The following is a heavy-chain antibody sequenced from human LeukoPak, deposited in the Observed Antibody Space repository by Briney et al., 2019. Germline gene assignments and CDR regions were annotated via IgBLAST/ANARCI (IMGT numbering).Heavy chain of an antibody. Sequence: GRSLRLSCAASGFNFRSYGMHWVRQVPGKGLEWVCFISGDGGSTYYADSVKGRFTVSRDNRKKSLHLQMNSLRPEDTALYYCTKDMIRAIFGQGYYHYYGMDVWGQGTTVTVSS. CDR3: TKDMIRAIFGQGYYHYYGMDV. V-gene: IGHV3-43*02. CDR1: GFNFRSYG. CDR2: ISGDGGST. D-gene: IGHD3-3*01. J-gene: IGHJ6*02.